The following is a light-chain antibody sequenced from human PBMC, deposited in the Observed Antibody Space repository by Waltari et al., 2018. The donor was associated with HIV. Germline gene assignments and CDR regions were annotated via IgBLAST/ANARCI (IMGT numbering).Light chain of an antibody. V-gene: IGLV2-14*01. CDR2: EVS. CDR3: SSYISSATPE. J-gene: IGLJ3*02. Sequence: QSALTQPAFVSGSPGQSISIPCPGTSSYVGDYSVSWYQHHPGKAPKVIIYEVSNRPSGVSNRFSGSKSGNTASLTISGLLPEDEADYFCSSYISSATPEFGGGTRLTVL. CDR1: SSYVGDYS.